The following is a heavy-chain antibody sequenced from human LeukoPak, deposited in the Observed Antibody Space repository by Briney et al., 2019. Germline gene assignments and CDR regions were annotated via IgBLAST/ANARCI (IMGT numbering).Heavy chain of an antibody. CDR2: ISSRSSYI. D-gene: IGHD3-22*01. CDR3: ARDRGYDSSGYFGYFDY. CDR1: GFTFSSYG. J-gene: IGHJ4*02. V-gene: IGHV3-21*01. Sequence: GGSLRLSCAASGFTFSSYGMSWVRQAPGKGLEWVSSISSRSSYIYYADSVKGRFTISRDNAKDSLYLQMNRLRAEDTAVYYCARDRGYDSSGYFGYFDYWGQGNLVTVSS.